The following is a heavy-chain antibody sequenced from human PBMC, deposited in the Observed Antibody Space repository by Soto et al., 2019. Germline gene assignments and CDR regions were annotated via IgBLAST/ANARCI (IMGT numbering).Heavy chain of an antibody. J-gene: IGHJ3*02. V-gene: IGHV5-51*01. D-gene: IGHD1-26*01. CDR2: IYPGDSDT. CDR1: GYSFTTYW. CDR3: ARRGVGASNPDSFDI. Sequence: PGESLKISCKGSGYSFTTYWIAWVRQMPGKGLEWMGTIYPGDSDTRYSPTFQGQVTISADKSISTAYLQWISLKASDTAMYYCARRGVGASNPDSFDIWGQGTMVTVSS.